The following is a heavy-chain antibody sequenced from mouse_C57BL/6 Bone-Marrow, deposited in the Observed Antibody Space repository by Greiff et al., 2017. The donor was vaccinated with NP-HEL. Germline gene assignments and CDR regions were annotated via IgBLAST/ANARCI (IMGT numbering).Heavy chain of an antibody. Sequence: VQLQQSGAELVRPGASVKLSCTASGFNIKDDYMHWVKQRPEQGLEWIGWIDPENGDTDYASKFQGKATITADTSSNTAYLQLSSLTSEDTAVYYCTTGGFWYFDVWGTGTTVTVSS. CDR1: GFNIKDDY. V-gene: IGHV14-4*01. J-gene: IGHJ1*03. CDR2: IDPENGDT. CDR3: TTGGFWYFDV.